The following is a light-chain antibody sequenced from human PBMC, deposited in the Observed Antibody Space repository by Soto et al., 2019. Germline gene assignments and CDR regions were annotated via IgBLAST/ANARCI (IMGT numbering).Light chain of an antibody. J-gene: IGKJ3*01. Sequence: DIQMTQSPSSLSASVGDRVTITCRARQDISHYLAWYQQKPGKVPKRLLYSASTLQSGVPSRYSGSGFGTDFTLTSSSLQPEDVAGYYCQSYSSFSEFTFGPGTKVDIK. CDR2: SAS. CDR3: QSYSSFSEFT. V-gene: IGKV1-27*01. CDR1: QDISHY.